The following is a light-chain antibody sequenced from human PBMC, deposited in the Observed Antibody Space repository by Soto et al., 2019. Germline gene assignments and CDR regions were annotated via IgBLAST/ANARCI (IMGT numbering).Light chain of an antibody. V-gene: IGLV2-14*01. CDR3: SSYRSSTTLEV. CDR2: EVS. Sequence: QSALTQPASVSGCPGQSITISCTGTSSDVGGYNYVSWYQQHPGKAPKLMIFEVSNRPSGVSNRFSGSKSGNTASLTISGLQAEDEADYYCSSYRSSTTLEVFGTGTKVTVL. J-gene: IGLJ1*01. CDR1: SSDVGGYNY.